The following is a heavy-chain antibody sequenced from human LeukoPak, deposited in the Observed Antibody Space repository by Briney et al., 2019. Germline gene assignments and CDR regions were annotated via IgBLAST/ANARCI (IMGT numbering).Heavy chain of an antibody. CDR1: GFTFSSYA. Sequence: GGSLRLSCAASGFTFSSYAMSWVRQAPGKGLEWVSGISGSSSSTYYADSVKGQFTISRDNSKNTLYLQMNSLRAEDTAVYYCAKAQGNYYGSGTPEPFDYWGQGTLVTVSS. CDR3: AKAQGNYYGSGTPEPFDY. CDR2: ISGSSSST. V-gene: IGHV3-23*01. D-gene: IGHD3-10*01. J-gene: IGHJ4*02.